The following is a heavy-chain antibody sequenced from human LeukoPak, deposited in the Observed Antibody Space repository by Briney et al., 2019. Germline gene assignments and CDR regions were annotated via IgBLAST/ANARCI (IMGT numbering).Heavy chain of an antibody. CDR1: GFTVSSNY. V-gene: IGHV4-34*01. CDR2: INHSGST. J-gene: IGHJ5*02. Sequence: PGGSLRLSCAASGFTVSSNYMSWIRQPPGKGLEWIGEINHSGSTNYNPSLKSRVTISVDTSKNQFSLKLSSVTAADTAVYYCARGFPGGAWGQGTLVTVSS. CDR3: ARGFPGGA. D-gene: IGHD4-23*01.